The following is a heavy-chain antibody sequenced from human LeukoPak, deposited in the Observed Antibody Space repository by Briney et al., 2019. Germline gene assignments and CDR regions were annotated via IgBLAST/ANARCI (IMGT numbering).Heavy chain of an antibody. CDR3: AKDPSFRPGYFDY. CDR1: GFTFSSYG. V-gene: IGHV3-30*02. Sequence: GGSLRLSCAAPGFTFSSYGMHWVRQAPGKGLEWVACSRYYGNTKYDGDSVKGGITISRDNSKITLYRQKNTLGAEDTAAYYCAKDPSFRPGYFDYWGQGTLVTVSS. J-gene: IGHJ4*02. CDR2: SRYYGNTK.